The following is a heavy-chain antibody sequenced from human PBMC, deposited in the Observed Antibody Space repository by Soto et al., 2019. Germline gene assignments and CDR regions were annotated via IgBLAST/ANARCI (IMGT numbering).Heavy chain of an antibody. Sequence: EVQLLESGGGLVQPGGSLRLSCAASGFFFDSFVLSWVRQPPGKGREWVSAISAGDSNSYYADSVKGRFTISRDNSKNTLYLQMNSLRAEDTAVYFCAKDGPGMVVAGYHYHYYGLDFWGPGTTVIVSS. V-gene: IGHV3-23*01. CDR1: GFFFDSFV. D-gene: IGHD2-21*01. CDR2: ISAGDSNS. J-gene: IGHJ6*02. CDR3: AKDGPGMVVAGYHYHYYGLDF.